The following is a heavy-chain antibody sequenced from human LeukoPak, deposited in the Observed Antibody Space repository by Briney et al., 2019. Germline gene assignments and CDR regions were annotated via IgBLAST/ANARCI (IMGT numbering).Heavy chain of an antibody. V-gene: IGHV4-34*01. CDR1: GGSFSGYY. CDR3: ARFYCSSTGCYNYLDY. J-gene: IGHJ4*02. D-gene: IGHD2-2*02. CDR2: INHSGST. Sequence: SETLSLTCAVYGGSFSGYYWTWIRQPPGKGLEWIGEINHSGSTNYNPSLKSRVTISLDTSKNQFSLKLSSVTAADTAVYYCARFYCSSTGCYNYLDYWGQGTLVTVSS.